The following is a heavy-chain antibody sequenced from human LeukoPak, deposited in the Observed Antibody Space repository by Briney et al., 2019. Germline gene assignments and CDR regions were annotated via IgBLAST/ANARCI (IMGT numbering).Heavy chain of an antibody. V-gene: IGHV4-59*01. Sequence: SETLSLTCTVSGGPLRSYYWSWIRQPPGKGLEWVGYIYYSGSTNYNPSLKSRVTISVDTSKNQFSLKLSSVTAADTAVYYCARGNKDYYYGSGSYLFDYWGEGTLVTVSS. D-gene: IGHD3-10*01. CDR1: GGPLRSYY. CDR3: ARGNKDYYYGSGSYLFDY. CDR2: IYYSGST. J-gene: IGHJ4*02.